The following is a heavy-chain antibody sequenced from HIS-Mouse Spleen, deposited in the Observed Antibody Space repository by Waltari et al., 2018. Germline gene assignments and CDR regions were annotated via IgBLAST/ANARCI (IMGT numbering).Heavy chain of an antibody. J-gene: IGHJ4*02. Sequence: EVQLVQSGAEVKKPGESLKISCKGSGYSFTSYWIGWVRQMPGKGLEWMGIIYPGEPDTRYSPSFQGQVTISADKSISTAYLQWSSLKASDTAMYYCARRYYRAAAPYYFDYWGQGTLVTVSS. D-gene: IGHD6-13*01. CDR2: IYPGEPDT. V-gene: IGHV5-51*01. CDR1: GYSFTSYW. CDR3: ARRYYRAAAPYYFDY.